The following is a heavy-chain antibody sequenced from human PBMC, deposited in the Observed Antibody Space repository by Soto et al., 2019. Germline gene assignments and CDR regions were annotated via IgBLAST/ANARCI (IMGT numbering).Heavy chain of an antibody. CDR1: AFTLSSYD. CDR2: IGTAGDT. D-gene: IGHD4-17*01. CDR3: ARAPLDYGDYGDYYYYYDMDV. J-gene: IGHJ6*02. Sequence: GRSLRLSCVPSAFTLSSYDMHWVRQATGRGLEWVSAIGTAGDTYYPGSVKGRFTISRENAKNSLYLHMNSLRAGDTAVYYCARAPLDYGDYGDYYYYYDMDVWGQGTTVTVSS. V-gene: IGHV3-13*01.